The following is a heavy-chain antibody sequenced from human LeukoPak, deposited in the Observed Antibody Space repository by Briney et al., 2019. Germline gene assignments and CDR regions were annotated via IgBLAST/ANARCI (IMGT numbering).Heavy chain of an antibody. CDR2: ISGSGGST. Sequence: GGSLRLACAAAGFTFISYGMSWVRQGPGNGLDWVSAISGSGGSTYYAHAAKGRFTISRDNSKNTLYLQMNSLRAEDTAVYYCARDRFDDGSGYYYHYYYMDVWGKGTTVTVSS. V-gene: IGHV3-23*01. J-gene: IGHJ6*03. D-gene: IGHD3-22*01. CDR1: GFTFISYG. CDR3: ARDRFDDGSGYYYHYYYMDV.